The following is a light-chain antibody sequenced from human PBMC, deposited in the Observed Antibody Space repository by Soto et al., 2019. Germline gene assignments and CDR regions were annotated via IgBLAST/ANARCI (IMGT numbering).Light chain of an antibody. Sequence: QSVLTQPASVSGSPGQSITISCTGTSSDVGAYTYVSWYQQHPGKAPKLMIFEVSDRPSGVSNRFSGSKSGNTASLTISGLQAEDAADYYCSSSTTSNTLVFGGGTKLTVL. J-gene: IGLJ2*01. CDR2: EVS. V-gene: IGLV2-14*01. CDR3: SSSTTSNTLV. CDR1: SSDVGAYTY.